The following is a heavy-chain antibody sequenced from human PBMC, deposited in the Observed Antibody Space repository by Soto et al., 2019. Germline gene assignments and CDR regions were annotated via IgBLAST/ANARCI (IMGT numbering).Heavy chain of an antibody. J-gene: IGHJ6*02. CDR2: IYYSGST. CDR3: ARIRPYYYYGMDV. CDR1: GGSISSYY. Sequence: PSETLSLTCTVSGGSISSYYWSWIRQPPGKGLEWIGYIYYSGSTNYNPSLKSRVTISVDTSKNQFSLKLSSVTAADTAVYYCARIRPYYYYGMDVWGQGTTVTVSS. V-gene: IGHV4-59*08.